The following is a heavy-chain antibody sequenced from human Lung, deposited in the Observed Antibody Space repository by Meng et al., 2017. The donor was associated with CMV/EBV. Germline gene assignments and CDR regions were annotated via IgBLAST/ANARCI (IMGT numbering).Heavy chain of an antibody. CDR2: IYSGGST. CDR1: GFNVSSNF. Sequence: GESLKISCVASGFNVSSNFISWVRQAPGKGLEWVSIIYSGGSTFYAGSVRGRFTISRDISKNTVFLQMNSLRAEDTAMYYCARFDHWGQGTLVTVSS. CDR3: ARFDH. V-gene: IGHV3-53*01. J-gene: IGHJ4*02.